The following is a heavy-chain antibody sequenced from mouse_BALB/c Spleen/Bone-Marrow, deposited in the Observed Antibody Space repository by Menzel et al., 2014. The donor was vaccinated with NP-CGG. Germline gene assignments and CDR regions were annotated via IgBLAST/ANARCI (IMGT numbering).Heavy chain of an antibody. D-gene: IGHD1-1*01. J-gene: IGHJ4*01. CDR3: ARDYYGSLYAMDY. Sequence: VKVVESGPGLVAPSQSLSITCTVSGFSLTSYGVHWVRQPPGKGLEWLGVIWAGGSTNYNSALMSRLSISKDNSKSQVFIKMNSLQTDDTAMYYCARDYYGSLYAMDYWGKGTSVTVSS. V-gene: IGHV2-9*02. CDR1: GFSLTSYG. CDR2: IWAGGST.